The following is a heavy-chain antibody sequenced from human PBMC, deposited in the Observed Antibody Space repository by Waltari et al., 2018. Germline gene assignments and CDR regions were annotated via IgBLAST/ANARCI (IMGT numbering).Heavy chain of an antibody. D-gene: IGHD6-6*01. V-gene: IGHV4-34*01. Sequence: QVQLQQWGAGLLKPSETLSLTCAVYGGSFSGYYWSWIRQPPGKGLEWIGEINHRGRTNYNTSLKSGVTISVDTSKNQFSLKLSSVTAADTAVYYCARHRRRFSSSSSYAFDIWGQGTMVTVSS. CDR1: GGSFSGYY. CDR2: INHRGRT. CDR3: ARHRRRFSSSSSYAFDI. J-gene: IGHJ3*02.